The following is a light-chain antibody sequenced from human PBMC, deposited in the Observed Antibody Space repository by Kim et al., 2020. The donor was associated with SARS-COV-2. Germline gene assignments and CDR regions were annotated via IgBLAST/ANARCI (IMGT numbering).Light chain of an antibody. Sequence: QSALTQPASVSGSPGQSITISCTGTSSDVGTYNHVSWYQQHPGKAPKLMIYDVSKWPSGISNRFSDSKSGNTASLTISGLQAEDEADYYFSSYTSSNTWVFGGGTQLTVL. CDR3: SSYTSSNTWV. CDR2: DVS. CDR1: SSDVGTYNH. V-gene: IGLV2-14*03. J-gene: IGLJ3*02.